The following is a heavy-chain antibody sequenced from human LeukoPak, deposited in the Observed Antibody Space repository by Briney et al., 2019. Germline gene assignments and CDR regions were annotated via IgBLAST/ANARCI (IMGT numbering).Heavy chain of an antibody. D-gene: IGHD4-17*01. J-gene: IGHJ6*02. CDR1: GGTFSSYA. CDR2: IIPILGIA. Sequence: ASVKVSCKASGGTFSSYAISWVRQAPGQVLEWMGRIIPILGIANYAQKFQGRVTITADKSTSTAYMELSSLRSEDTAVYYCARDADYGAGDVWGQGTTVTVSS. V-gene: IGHV1-69*04. CDR3: ARDADYGAGDV.